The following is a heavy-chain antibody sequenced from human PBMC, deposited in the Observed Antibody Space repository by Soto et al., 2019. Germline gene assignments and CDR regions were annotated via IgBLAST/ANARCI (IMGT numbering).Heavy chain of an antibody. J-gene: IGHJ3*02. CDR1: GFTFSSYA. Sequence: PGESLKISCAASGFTFSSYAMHWVRQAPGKGLEWVAVISYDGSNKYYADSVKGRFTISRDNSKNTLYLQMNSLRAEDTAVYYCAREEVIVVTREAFDIWGQGTMVTVSS. CDR3: AREEVIVVTREAFDI. CDR2: ISYDGSNK. V-gene: IGHV3-30-3*01. D-gene: IGHD3-22*01.